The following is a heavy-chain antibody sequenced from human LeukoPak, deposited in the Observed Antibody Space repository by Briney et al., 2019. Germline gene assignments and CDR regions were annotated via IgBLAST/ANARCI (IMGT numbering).Heavy chain of an antibody. CDR2: IIPILGIA. V-gene: IGHV1-69*04. Sequence: GASVKVSCKASGGTFSSYAISWVRQAPGQGLEWMGRIIPILGIANYAQKFQGRVTITADKSTSTAYMELSSLRSEDTAVYYCARAADTQNDAFDIWGQGTMVTVPS. CDR1: GGTFSSYA. D-gene: IGHD2-2*01. J-gene: IGHJ3*02. CDR3: ARAADTQNDAFDI.